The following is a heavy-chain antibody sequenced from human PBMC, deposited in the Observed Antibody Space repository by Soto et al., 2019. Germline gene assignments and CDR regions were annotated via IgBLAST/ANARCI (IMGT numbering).Heavy chain of an antibody. D-gene: IGHD3-16*01. Sequence: QVQLVQSGAEVKKPGASVKVSCKASGYTFTSYGISWVRQAPGQGLEWMGWISAYNGNTNYAQKLQGRVTMTTDTSRNTAYMAVKGLRSDDTAVYFFAGNAFGGSTNFDYWGQGTLVTVSS. J-gene: IGHJ4*02. CDR3: AGNAFGGSTNFDY. V-gene: IGHV1-18*01. CDR2: ISAYNGNT. CDR1: GYTFTSYG.